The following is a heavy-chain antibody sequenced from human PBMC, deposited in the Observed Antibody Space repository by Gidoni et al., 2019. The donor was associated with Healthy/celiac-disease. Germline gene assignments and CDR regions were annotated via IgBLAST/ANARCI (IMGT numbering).Heavy chain of an antibody. CDR1: GFTFDDYA. Sequence: EVQLVESGGGLVQPGRSLRLSCAASGFTFDDYAMHWVRQAPGKGLEWVSGISWNSGSIGYADSVKGRFTISRDNAKNSLYLQMNSLRAEDTALYYCAKADYYGSGDWGQGTLVTVSS. CDR2: ISWNSGSI. D-gene: IGHD3-10*01. V-gene: IGHV3-9*01. J-gene: IGHJ4*02. CDR3: AKADYYGSGD.